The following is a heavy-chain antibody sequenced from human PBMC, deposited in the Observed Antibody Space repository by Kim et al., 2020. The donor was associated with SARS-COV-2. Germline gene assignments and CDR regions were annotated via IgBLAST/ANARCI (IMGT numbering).Heavy chain of an antibody. CDR3: ASDVGG. CDR2: AYNGNT. J-gene: IGHJ4*02. Sequence: AYNGNTNYAQKLQGRVTMTTDTSTSTAYMELRSLRSEDTAVYYCASDVGGWGQGTLVTVSS. D-gene: IGHD2-15*01. V-gene: IGHV1-18*01.